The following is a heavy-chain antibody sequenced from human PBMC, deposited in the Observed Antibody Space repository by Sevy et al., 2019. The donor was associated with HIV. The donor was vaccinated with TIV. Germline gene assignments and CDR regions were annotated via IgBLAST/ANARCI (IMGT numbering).Heavy chain of an antibody. J-gene: IGHJ2*01. V-gene: IGHV4-34*01. CDR2: VNHSGST. D-gene: IGHD3-3*01. Sequence: SETLSLTCAVSGGSFSGYSWDWIRQPPGKGLEWIGEVNHSGSTNYNPSLKSRVTISVDTSKNQFSLKLNFVTAADTAVYYCAGGGDGVVPSPIIGLGPWTKYWYFDLWGRGTLVTVSS. CDR3: AGGGDGVVPSPIIGLGPWTKYWYFDL. CDR1: GGSFSGYS.